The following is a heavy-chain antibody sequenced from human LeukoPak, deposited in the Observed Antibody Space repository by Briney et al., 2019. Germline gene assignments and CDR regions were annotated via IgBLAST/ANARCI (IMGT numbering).Heavy chain of an antibody. V-gene: IGHV3-30-3*01. D-gene: IGHD3-10*01. Sequence: GGSLRLSCAASGFTFSSYAMHWVRQAPGKGLEWVAVISYDGSNKYYADSVKGRFTISRDNSKNTLYLEMNSLRAEDTAVYYCARDSSKVRGEGDYWGQGTLVTVSS. CDR3: ARDSSKVRGEGDY. J-gene: IGHJ4*02. CDR2: ISYDGSNK. CDR1: GFTFSSYA.